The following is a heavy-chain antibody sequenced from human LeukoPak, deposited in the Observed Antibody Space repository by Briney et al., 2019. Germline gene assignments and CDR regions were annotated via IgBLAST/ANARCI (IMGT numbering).Heavy chain of an antibody. Sequence: ASVKVSCKASGYTFTCYYMHWVRQAPGQGLEWMGWINPNSGGTNYAQKFQGRVTMTRDTSISTAYMELSRLRSDDTAVYYCARLLPDSSGWYEDYWGQGTLVTVSS. CDR1: GYTFTCYY. D-gene: IGHD6-19*01. J-gene: IGHJ4*02. V-gene: IGHV1-2*02. CDR3: ARLLPDSSGWYEDY. CDR2: INPNSGGT.